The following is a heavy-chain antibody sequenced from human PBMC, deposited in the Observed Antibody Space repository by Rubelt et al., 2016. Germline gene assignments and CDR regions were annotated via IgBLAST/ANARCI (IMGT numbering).Heavy chain of an antibody. CDR3: AVSEEAVADFDY. CDR2: IYYSGST. Sequence: QVQLQESGPGLVKPSETLSLTCTVSGGSISSYYWSWIRQPPGKGLEWIGYIYYSGSTNYNPSLKSRVTISVDTSKNQFSLKLSSVTAADTAVDYCAVSEEAVADFDYWGQGTLVTVSS. J-gene: IGHJ4*02. V-gene: IGHV4-59*01. CDR1: GGSISSYY. D-gene: IGHD6-19*01.